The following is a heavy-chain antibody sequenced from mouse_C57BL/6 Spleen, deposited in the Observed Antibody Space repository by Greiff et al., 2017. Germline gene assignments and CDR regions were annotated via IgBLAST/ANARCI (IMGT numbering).Heavy chain of an antibody. J-gene: IGHJ3*01. Sequence: QVHVKQPGAELVMPGASVKLSCKASGYTFTSYWMHWVKQRPGQGLEWIGEIDPSDSYTNYNQKFKGKSTLTVDKSSSTAYMQHSSLTSEDSAVYYCARKGNYCSSLFAYWGQGTLVTVSA. D-gene: IGHD1-1*01. CDR1: GYTFTSYW. V-gene: IGHV1-69*01. CDR3: ARKGNYCSSLFAY. CDR2: IDPSDSYT.